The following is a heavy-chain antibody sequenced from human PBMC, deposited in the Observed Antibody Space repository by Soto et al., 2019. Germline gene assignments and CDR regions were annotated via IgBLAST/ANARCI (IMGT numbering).Heavy chain of an antibody. V-gene: IGHV3-7*03. CDR2: IKQDGSEK. Sequence: GGSLRLSCAASGFTFISYWMSWVRQAPGKGLEWVANIKQDGSEKYYVDSVKGRFTISRDNAKNSLYLQMNSLRAEDTAVYYCARVLGNSGYYGMDVWGQGTTVTVSS. D-gene: IGHD4-4*01. CDR3: ARVLGNSGYYGMDV. CDR1: GFTFISYW. J-gene: IGHJ6*02.